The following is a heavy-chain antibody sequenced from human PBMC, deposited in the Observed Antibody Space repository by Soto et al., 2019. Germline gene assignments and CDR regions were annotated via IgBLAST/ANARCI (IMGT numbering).Heavy chain of an antibody. CDR2: ITSTSVT. V-gene: IGHV3-48*01. CDR1: GFTFSTHS. CDR3: VGEVGFQLIY. Sequence: DVQLVESGGGLVQPGGSLRLSCAASGFTFSTHSMNWVRQAPGKGLEWISYITSTSVTMYADSVKGGFTISRDNAKNSLYLQMNSLRVEDTAVYFCVGEVGFQLIYWGQGTLVTVSS. D-gene: IGHD1-1*01. J-gene: IGHJ4*02.